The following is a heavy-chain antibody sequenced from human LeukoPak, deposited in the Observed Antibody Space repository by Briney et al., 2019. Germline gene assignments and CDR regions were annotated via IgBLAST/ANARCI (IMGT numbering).Heavy chain of an antibody. CDR3: ARAPGCVSSGGLFDY. V-gene: IGHV1-18*01. D-gene: IGHD6-25*01. J-gene: IGHJ4*02. CDR1: GYTFTSYG. CDR2: VSAYDGNT. Sequence: GASVKVSCKASGYTFTSYGISWVRQAPGQGLEWMGWVSAYDGNTNYAQKLQGRVTMTTDTSTSTAYMELRSLRSDDTAVYYCARAPGCVSSGGLFDYWGQGTLVTVSS.